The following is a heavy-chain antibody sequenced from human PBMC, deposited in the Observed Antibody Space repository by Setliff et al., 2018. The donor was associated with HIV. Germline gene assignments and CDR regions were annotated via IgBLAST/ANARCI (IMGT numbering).Heavy chain of an antibody. CDR2: IYHSGST. CDR1: GGSISSNW. Sequence: PSETLSLTCAVSGGSISSNWWSWVCQSPGKGLEWIGEIYHSGSTHYNPSLQSRVTISVDKSKSQFSLKLNSVTAADTAVYYCGGNGYYSIDYWGQGTLVTVSS. CDR3: GGNGYYSIDY. D-gene: IGHD3-22*01. V-gene: IGHV4-4*02. J-gene: IGHJ4*02.